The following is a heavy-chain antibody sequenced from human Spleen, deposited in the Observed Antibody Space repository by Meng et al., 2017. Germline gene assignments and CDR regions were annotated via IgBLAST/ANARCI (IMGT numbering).Heavy chain of an antibody. CDR1: GGSFSDYY. CDR3: ARGPTTMAHDFDY. CDR2: INHSGST. Sequence: QVQLQQWGAGLFKPSGNLSRTCVGSGGSFSDYYWSWIRQPPGKGLEWIGEINHSGSTNYNPSLESRATISVDTSQNNLSLKLSSVTAADSAVYYCARGPTTMAHDFDYWGQGTLVTVSS. J-gene: IGHJ4*02. V-gene: IGHV4-34*01. D-gene: IGHD4-11*01.